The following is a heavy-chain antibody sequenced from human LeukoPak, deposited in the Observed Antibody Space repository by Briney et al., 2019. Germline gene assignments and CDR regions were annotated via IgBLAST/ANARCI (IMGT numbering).Heavy chain of an antibody. D-gene: IGHD3-10*01. CDR1: GFTFSSYS. CDR2: ISSSSSYI. V-gene: IGHV3-21*04. J-gene: IGHJ4*02. Sequence: PGGSLRLSCAASGFTFSSYSMNWVRQAPGKGLEWVSSISSSSSYIYYADSAKGRFTISRDNSKNTLYLQMNSLRAEDTAVYYCAKANMVRGVTLKFDYWGQGTLVTVSS. CDR3: AKANMVRGVTLKFDY.